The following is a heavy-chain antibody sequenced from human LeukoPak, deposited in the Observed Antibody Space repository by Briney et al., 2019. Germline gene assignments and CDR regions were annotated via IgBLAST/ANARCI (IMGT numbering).Heavy chain of an antibody. CDR2: INTGNGNT. D-gene: IGHD6-19*01. V-gene: IGHV1-3*04. CDR3: ARGYSSGWWIDY. J-gene: IGHJ4*02. CDR1: GYTFTSYA. Sequence: GASVKVSCKTSGYTFTSYAMHWVRQAPGQRLEWMGWINTGNGNTKYSEGFQARVTITRDTSARTVYMELCGLRSEDTAVYYCARGYSSGWWIDYWGQGTLFTVSS.